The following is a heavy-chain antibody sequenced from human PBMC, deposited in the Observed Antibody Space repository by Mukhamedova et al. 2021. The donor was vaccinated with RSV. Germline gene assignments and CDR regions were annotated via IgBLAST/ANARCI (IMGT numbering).Heavy chain of an antibody. J-gene: IGHJ4*02. CDR2: MNNDGTTI. Sequence: GLVWVSRMNNDGTTINYADPVKGRFIISRDNAKNTLYLQMNSLRAEDTAVYYCAKFLGSRSVDYWGQGTLVTVSS. D-gene: IGHD3-3*01. CDR3: AKFLGSRSVDY. V-gene: IGHV3-74*01.